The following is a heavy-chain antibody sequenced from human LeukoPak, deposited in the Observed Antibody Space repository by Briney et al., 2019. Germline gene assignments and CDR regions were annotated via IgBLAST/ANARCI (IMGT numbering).Heavy chain of an antibody. J-gene: IGHJ4*02. Sequence: ASVKVSCKASGDTFTSYYMNWLRQAPGQGVEWRGWINPNSGGTNNSKKFQGRVTMPRDTSISTAYMELSKLRSDQTAGYYCARDKWLGARPSRKHTNQRDYWGQGTLVTGAS. D-gene: IGHD6-19*01. CDR1: GDTFTSYY. CDR3: ARDKWLGARPSRKHTNQRDY. V-gene: IGHV1-2*02. CDR2: INPNSGGT.